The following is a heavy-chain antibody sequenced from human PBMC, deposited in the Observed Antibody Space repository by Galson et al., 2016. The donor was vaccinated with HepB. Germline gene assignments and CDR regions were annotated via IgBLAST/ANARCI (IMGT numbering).Heavy chain of an antibody. D-gene: IGHD6-19*01. CDR3: AKGNDGVSGWTFVGVYYYGMDV. Sequence: SLRLSCAASGFTFSSFGFHWVRQAPGRGLEWVAVISYDGSFKYYADSVKGRFTISRDNSKNTIDLQMNSLRAEDTAVYYCAKGNDGVSGWTFVGVYYYGMDVWGQGTTVTVSS. CDR2: ISYDGSFK. V-gene: IGHV3-30*18. CDR1: GFTFSSFG. J-gene: IGHJ6*02.